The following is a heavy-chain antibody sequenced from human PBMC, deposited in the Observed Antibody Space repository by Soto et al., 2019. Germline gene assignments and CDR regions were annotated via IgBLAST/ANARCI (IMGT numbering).Heavy chain of an antibody. D-gene: IGHD1-26*01. CDR3: TTGRDDLLY. CDR2: IKSKTDGGTT. Sequence: EVQLVESGGGLVKPGGSLRLSCAVSGFTFDKVWMNWVRQAPGKGLEWVGRIKSKTDGGTTDYAAPVKGRFTISRDDSKNMLNLQMNSLKTEDTGMYSCTTGRDDLLYWGQGTLVTVSS. CDR1: GFTFDKVW. J-gene: IGHJ4*02. V-gene: IGHV3-15*07.